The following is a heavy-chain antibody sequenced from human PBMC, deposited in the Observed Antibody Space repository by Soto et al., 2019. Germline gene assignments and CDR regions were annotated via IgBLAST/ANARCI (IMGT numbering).Heavy chain of an antibody. CDR2: ISGIGGST. J-gene: IGHJ4*02. CDR3: ARGSSGYISSWYYFDY. V-gene: IGHV3-23*01. D-gene: IGHD6-13*01. Sequence: EVQLLESGGGLVQPGGPLRLPCAASGFTFTDYALSWVRQAPGKGLEWVATISGIGGSTYLADSVKGRLSISRDKSKNTVSLLMSSLRAEDTAVYFCARGSSGYISSWYYFDYWGRGTLVTVSS. CDR1: GFTFTDYA.